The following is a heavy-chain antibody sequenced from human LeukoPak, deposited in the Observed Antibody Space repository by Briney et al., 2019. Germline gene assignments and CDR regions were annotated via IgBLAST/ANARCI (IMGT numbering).Heavy chain of an antibody. CDR1: GFTCSSYG. Sequence: GGSLRLSCAASGFTCSSYGMHWVRQAPGKGLEWVAVISYDGSNKYYADSVKGRFTISRDNSKNTRYLQMNSLRAEDTAVYYCAKSPFRGGSSWTEFDYWGQGTLVTVSS. CDR3: AKSPFRGGSSWTEFDY. CDR2: ISYDGSNK. J-gene: IGHJ4*02. V-gene: IGHV3-30*18. D-gene: IGHD6-13*01.